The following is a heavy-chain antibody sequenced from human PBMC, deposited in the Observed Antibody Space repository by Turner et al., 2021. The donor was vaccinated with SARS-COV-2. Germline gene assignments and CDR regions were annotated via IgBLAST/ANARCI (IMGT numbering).Heavy chain of an antibody. CDR3: ARQAAGQGLDD. D-gene: IGHD6-19*01. CDR2: IYYSGTT. J-gene: IGHJ4*02. CDR1: GGPMSSSSYF. Sequence: QVQLQASGPGLVKPSETRSLPCTVSGGPMSSSSYFWGWIRRPATKELEWIGSIYYSGTTYYIPSLKSRAALRTDPSKNQFSLNLTSVTAADTALFNYARQAAGQGLDDWGRGILVTVSS. V-gene: IGHV4-39*01.